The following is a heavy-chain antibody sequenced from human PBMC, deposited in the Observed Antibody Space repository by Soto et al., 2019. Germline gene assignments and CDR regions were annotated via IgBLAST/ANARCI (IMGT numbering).Heavy chain of an antibody. D-gene: IGHD3-22*01. CDR1: GGSISSGGYY. CDR2: IYYSGST. V-gene: IGHV4-31*03. CDR3: ARANENHYYYDSSGEFDP. J-gene: IGHJ5*02. Sequence: QVQLQESGPGLVKPSQTLSLTCTVSGGSISSGGYYWSWIRQHPGKGLEWIGYIYYSGSTYYNPSLKSRVTISVDTSKNQFSLKLSSVTAADTAVYYCARANENHYYYDSSGEFDPWGQGTLVTVSS.